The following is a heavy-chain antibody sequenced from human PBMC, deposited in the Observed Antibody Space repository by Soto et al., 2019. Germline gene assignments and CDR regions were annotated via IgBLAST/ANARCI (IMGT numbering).Heavy chain of an antibody. D-gene: IGHD1-26*01. V-gene: IGHV3-23*04. CDR3: AKRPRALLTFDY. Sequence: EVQLVDSGGGLVQPGGSLRLSCAASGFIFSNYVMSWVRQAPGKGLAWVSSISDSGGTSYYADSVKGRFTISRDNSKNTLYLQMNSLRAEDTAIYYCAKRPRALLTFDYWGQGTLVPVSS. CDR1: GFIFSNYV. CDR2: ISDSGGTS. J-gene: IGHJ4*02.